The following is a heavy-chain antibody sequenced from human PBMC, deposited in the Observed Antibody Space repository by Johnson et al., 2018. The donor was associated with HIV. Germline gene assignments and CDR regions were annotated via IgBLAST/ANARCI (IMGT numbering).Heavy chain of an antibody. CDR2: IYSGGRT. CDR3: ARGGSIAARREAFDI. Sequence: VQLVESGGGLVQPGGSLRLSCAASGFTVNSNYINWVRQAPGKGLECVSGIYSGGRTYYADSVKGRFTISRDNSKNTLYLQMNSLRAEDTAVYFCARGGSIAARREAFDIWGQGTMVTVSS. CDR1: GFTVNSNY. V-gene: IGHV3-66*01. J-gene: IGHJ3*02. D-gene: IGHD6-6*01.